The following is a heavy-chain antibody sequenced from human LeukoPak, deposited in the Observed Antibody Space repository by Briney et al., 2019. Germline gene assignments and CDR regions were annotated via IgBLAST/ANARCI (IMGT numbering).Heavy chain of an antibody. CDR2: ISNDGGNK. D-gene: IGHD3-10*01. J-gene: IGHJ3*02. Sequence: GRSLRLSCAAFGFTFSSYAMNWVRQAPGKGLEWVAVISNDGGNKYYADSVKGRFTISRDNSKNTLDLQMNSLRAEDTAVYYCARDQFTMVVRSAFDIWGQGTTVTVSS. CDR3: ARDQFTMVVRSAFDI. V-gene: IGHV3-30-3*01. CDR1: GFTFSSYA.